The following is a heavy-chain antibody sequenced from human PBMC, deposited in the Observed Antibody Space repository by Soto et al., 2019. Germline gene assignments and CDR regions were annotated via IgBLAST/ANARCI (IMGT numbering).Heavy chain of an antibody. CDR1: GGTFSSYA. J-gene: IGHJ6*02. D-gene: IGHD2-2*01. V-gene: IGHV1-69*01. Sequence: QVQLVQSGAEVKKPGSSVTVSCKASGGTFSSYAIRWVRQSPGQGLEWMGGIIPIFGTAKYAQKFQDRVTLTADESTSPAYMELSSLRSEDRAVYYCARVSSSSQPWGYYYYGMDVWGQGTTVTVSS. CDR2: IIPIFGTA. CDR3: ARVSSSSQPWGYYYYGMDV.